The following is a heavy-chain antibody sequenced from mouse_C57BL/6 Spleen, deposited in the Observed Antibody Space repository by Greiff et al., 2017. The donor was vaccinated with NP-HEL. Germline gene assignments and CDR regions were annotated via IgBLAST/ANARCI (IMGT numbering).Heavy chain of an antibody. CDR1: GYTFTDYY. V-gene: IGHV1-26*01. CDR3: ASSYGNYFDY. Sequence: VQLQQSGPELVKPGASVKISCKASGYTFTDYYMNWVKQSHGKSLEWIGDINPNNGGTSYNQKFKGKATLTVDKSSSTAYMELRSLTSEDSAVYYCASSYGNYFDYWGQGTTLTVSS. CDR2: INPNNGGT. J-gene: IGHJ2*01. D-gene: IGHD2-1*01.